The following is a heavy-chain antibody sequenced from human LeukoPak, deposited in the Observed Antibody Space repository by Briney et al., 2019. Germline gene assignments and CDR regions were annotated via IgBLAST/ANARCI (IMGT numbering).Heavy chain of an antibody. V-gene: IGHV1-2*06. CDR2: INPNSGGT. CDR1: GYALSGYY. J-gene: IGHJ6*02. CDR3: AREGSQSGMDV. D-gene: IGHD2-15*01. Sequence: ASVKVSCKASGYALSGYYMHWVRQAPGQGLEWMGRINPNSGGTNYLQTFQGRVTMTSNTPISTAYMELIRLTSDDTAVYYCAREGSQSGMDVWGQGTTVTVSS.